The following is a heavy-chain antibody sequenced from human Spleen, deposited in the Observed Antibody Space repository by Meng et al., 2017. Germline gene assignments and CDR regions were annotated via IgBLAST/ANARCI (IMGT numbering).Heavy chain of an antibody. CDR2: INIYNGIT. CDR1: DYPLTSDG. CDR3: ATRGNPYLDR. J-gene: IGHJ4*02. Sequence: VQVVQSGAEMKQPGCSVDVSCKVSDYPLTSDGFSWVRQAPGQGLQWMGWINIYNGITNYGRNFQGRVTLTTDTSTSTGYMELRSLTSDDTAVYYCATRGNPYLDRWGQGTLVTVSS. V-gene: IGHV1-18*04.